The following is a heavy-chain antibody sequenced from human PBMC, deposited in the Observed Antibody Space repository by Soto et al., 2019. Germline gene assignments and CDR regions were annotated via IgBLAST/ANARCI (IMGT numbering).Heavy chain of an antibody. V-gene: IGHV4-34*01. J-gene: IGHJ6*03. CDR2: INHSGST. CDR1: GGSFSGYY. Sequence: SETLSLTCAVYGGSFSGYYWSWIRQPPGKGLEWIGEINHSGSTNYNPSLKSRVTISVDTSKNQFSLKLSAVTAADTAVYYCARAYRNKVAARPLYYYYYMDVWGKGTTVTVSS. CDR3: ARAYRNKVAARPLYYYYYMDV. D-gene: IGHD6-6*01.